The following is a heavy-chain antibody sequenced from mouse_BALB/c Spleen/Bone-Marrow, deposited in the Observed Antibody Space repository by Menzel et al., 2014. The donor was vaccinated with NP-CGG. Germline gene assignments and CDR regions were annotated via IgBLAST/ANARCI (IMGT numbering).Heavy chain of an antibody. CDR2: ISYSGST. D-gene: IGHD2-4*01. CDR3: ARYDYDVGYFDY. Sequence: EVQLQQSGPGLVKPSQSLSLICTVTGYSITSDYAWNWIRQFPGNKLEWMGYISYSGSTSYNPSLKSRTSITRDTSKNQFFLQLNSVTTEDTATYYCARYDYDVGYFDYWGQGTTLTVSS. CDR1: GYSITSDYA. J-gene: IGHJ2*01. V-gene: IGHV3-2*02.